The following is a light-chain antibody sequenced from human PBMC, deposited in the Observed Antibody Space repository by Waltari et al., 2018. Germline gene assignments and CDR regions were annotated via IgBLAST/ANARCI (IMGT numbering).Light chain of an antibody. CDR1: LPQVGSNT. J-gene: IGLJ3*02. Sequence: QHVLTPPPPPSGTPGQRVTLPCSGSLPQVGSNTVNWYRQPPGTAPKLLIYGDNQRPSGVPYRFSGSKSGTSASLAISGLQSADEADYYCAGWDDSLNGPVFGGGTKLTVL. V-gene: IGLV1-44*01. CDR3: AGWDDSLNGPV. CDR2: GDN.